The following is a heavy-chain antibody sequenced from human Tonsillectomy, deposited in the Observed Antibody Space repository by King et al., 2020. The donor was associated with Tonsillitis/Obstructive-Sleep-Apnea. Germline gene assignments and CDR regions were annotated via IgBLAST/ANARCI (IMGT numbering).Heavy chain of an antibody. D-gene: IGHD5-12*01. CDR2: ISWNSGTI. Sequence: VQLVESGGGLVQPGRSLRLSCAASGFTFDDYAMHWVRQAPGKGLQWVSAISWNSGTIGYADSVKGRFTISRDNAKNSLYLQMNSLRAEDTALYYCAKDNPADIVATTHYSYSYLDVWGKGTTVTVSS. J-gene: IGHJ6*03. CDR3: AKDNPADIVATTHYSYSYLDV. CDR1: GFTFDDYA. V-gene: IGHV3-9*01.